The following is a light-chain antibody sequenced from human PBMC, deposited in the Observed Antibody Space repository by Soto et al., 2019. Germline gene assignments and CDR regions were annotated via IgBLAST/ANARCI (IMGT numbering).Light chain of an antibody. CDR3: QQYGSLPFT. CDR1: QSVSSSY. CDR2: GAS. V-gene: IGKV3-20*01. Sequence: EIVLTQSPGTLSLSPGERATLSCRASQSVSSSYLAWYQQNPGQAPRLLLYGASSRDTGIPDRFSGSGSGTDFTLTISRLAPEDFAVYYWQQYGSLPFTFGGGTKVEIK. J-gene: IGKJ4*01.